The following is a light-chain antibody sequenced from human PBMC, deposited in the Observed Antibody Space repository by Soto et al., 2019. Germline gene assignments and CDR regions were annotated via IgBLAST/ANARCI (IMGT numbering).Light chain of an antibody. V-gene: IGKV3-20*01. CDR1: QTVGSIY. Sequence: DIVLTQSPGTLSLSPGERATLSCRSSQTVGSIYLAWYQQKPGQAPRLLIHGASNRASGIPDRFSGSGSGTDFTLTISRLEPEDFAVYYCQQYGSSPRTFGQGTKVDNK. CDR3: QQYGSSPRT. CDR2: GAS. J-gene: IGKJ1*01.